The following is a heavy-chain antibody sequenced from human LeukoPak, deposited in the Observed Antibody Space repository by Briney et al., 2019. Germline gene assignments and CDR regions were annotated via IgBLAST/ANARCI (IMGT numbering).Heavy chain of an antibody. CDR1: GFTFSSYG. V-gene: IGHV3-30*02. J-gene: IGHJ6*03. Sequence: GSLRLSCAASGFTFSSYGMHWVRQAPGKGLEGVAFIRYDGSNKYYADSVKGRFTISRDNSKNTLYLQMNSLRAEDTAVYYCAKGDYDGTGYMDVWGKGTTVTVSS. CDR3: AKGDYDGTGYMDV. CDR2: IRYDGSNK. D-gene: IGHD4-17*01.